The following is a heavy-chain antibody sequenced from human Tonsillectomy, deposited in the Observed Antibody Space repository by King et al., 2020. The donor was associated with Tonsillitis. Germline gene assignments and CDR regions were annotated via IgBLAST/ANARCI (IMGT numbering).Heavy chain of an antibody. V-gene: IGHV3-7*03. Sequence: VQQVESGGGLVQPGGSLRLSCAASEFTFSTYWMSWVRQAPGKGLEWVANIKQDGSEKYYVDSVEGRFTISRDNANNSLYLQMNSLRAEDTAVYYCARGYSAYDTDYQYYYALDVWGQGTTVTVSS. CDR2: IKQDGSEK. CDR1: EFTFSTYW. J-gene: IGHJ6*02. CDR3: ARGYSAYDTDYQYYYALDV. D-gene: IGHD5-12*01.